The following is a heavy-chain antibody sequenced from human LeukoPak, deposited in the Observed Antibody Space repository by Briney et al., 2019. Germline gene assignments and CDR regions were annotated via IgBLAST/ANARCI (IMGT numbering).Heavy chain of an antibody. CDR3: AKDRWELSYYFDY. J-gene: IGHJ4*02. CDR2: ISGSGGNT. CDR1: GFTFNSYA. Sequence: GGSLRLSCAASGFTFNSYAMTWVRQAPGKGLEWVSSISGSGGNTYYADSVKGRFTISRDNSKKTLYLQMNSLRAEDTAVYYCAKDRWELSYYFDYWGQGTLVTVSS. V-gene: IGHV3-23*01. D-gene: IGHD3-16*02.